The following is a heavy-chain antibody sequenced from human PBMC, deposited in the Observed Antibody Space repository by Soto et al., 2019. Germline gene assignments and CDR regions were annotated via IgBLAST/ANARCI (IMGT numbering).Heavy chain of an antibody. CDR1: GYTFTNYW. CDR3: AASIFYYGMDV. CDR2: IYPGDSDT. J-gene: IGHJ6*02. V-gene: IGHV5-51*01. Sequence: GESLKISCKGSGYTFTNYWIGWVRQMPGKGLEWMGIIYPGDSDTKYNPSFQGQVTISADKSITTTYLQWSRLKASDTAIYYCAASIFYYGMDVWGQGTTVTLSS.